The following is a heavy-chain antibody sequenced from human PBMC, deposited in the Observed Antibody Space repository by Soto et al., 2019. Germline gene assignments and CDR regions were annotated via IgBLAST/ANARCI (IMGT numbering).Heavy chain of an antibody. CDR1: GYNFTSYG. J-gene: IGHJ4*02. Sequence: AAVKVSCKASGYNFTSYGISWVRQAPRRGVEWMGSIRAYNGNTHYAQKLQGRVTLTTDTSTSTAYMELRSLRSDDTAVYYRARVVGYCGGDCYMYYFDYWRQGTLVTVSS. CDR2: IRAYNGNT. CDR3: ARVVGYCGGDCYMYYFDY. D-gene: IGHD2-21*02. V-gene: IGHV1-18*04.